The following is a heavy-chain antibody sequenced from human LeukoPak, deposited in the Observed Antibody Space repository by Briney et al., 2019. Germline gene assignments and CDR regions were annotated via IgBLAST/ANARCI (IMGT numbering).Heavy chain of an antibody. CDR3: ARENGDYVECPFDP. J-gene: IGHJ5*02. CDR2: IYYSGST. V-gene: IGHV4-39*06. Sequence: SETLSLTCTVSGGSISSSSYNWGWIRQPPGKGLEWIGSIYYSGSTYYNPSLKSRVTISVDTSKNQFPLKLSSVTAADTAVYYCARENGDYVECPFDPWGQGTLVTVSS. CDR1: GGSISSSSYN. D-gene: IGHD4-17*01.